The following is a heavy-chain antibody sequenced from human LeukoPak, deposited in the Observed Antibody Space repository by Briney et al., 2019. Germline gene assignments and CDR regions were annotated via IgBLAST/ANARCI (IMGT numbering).Heavy chain of an antibody. J-gene: IGHJ1*01. Sequence: GGSLRLSCTASGFTFNNYAMSWVRQAPGRGLEWVSGISASGGTIYYADSVKGRFTISRDSSKSTLHLQMNTLRAEDTAVYYCAKDISGLPEYFQHWGQGTLIIVSS. CDR1: GFTFNNYA. CDR2: ISASGGTI. D-gene: IGHD3-10*01. V-gene: IGHV3-23*01. CDR3: AKDISGLPEYFQH.